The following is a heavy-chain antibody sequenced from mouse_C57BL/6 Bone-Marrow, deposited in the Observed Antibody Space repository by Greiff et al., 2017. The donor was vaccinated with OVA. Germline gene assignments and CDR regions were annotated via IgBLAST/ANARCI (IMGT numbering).Heavy chain of an antibody. CDR3: ARSDPPGYYAMDY. J-gene: IGHJ4*01. V-gene: IGHV1-7*01. D-gene: IGHD3-1*01. CDR2: INPSSGYT. CDR1: GYTFTSYW. Sequence: QVHVKQSGAELAKPGASVKLSCKASGYTFTSYWMHWVKQRPGQGLEWIGYINPSSGYTKYNQKFKDKATLTADKSSSTAYMQLSSLTYEDSAVYYCARSDPPGYYAMDYWGQGTSVTVSS.